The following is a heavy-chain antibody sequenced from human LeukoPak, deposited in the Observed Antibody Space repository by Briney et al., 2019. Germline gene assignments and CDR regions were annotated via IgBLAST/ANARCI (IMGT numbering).Heavy chain of an antibody. CDR2: TYYRCKWYS. CDR3: ARDEGNTGWYTFDY. J-gene: IGHJ4*02. Sequence: SQTLSVTCAISGDSVSSNNGAWNWIRQSPSRGLEWLGGTYYRCKWYSDFADSVNGRITISSATSKNQFSLQLNSVTPEDTAVYYCARDEGNTGWYTFDYWGQGPLVTVSS. D-gene: IGHD6-19*01. V-gene: IGHV6-1*01. CDR1: GDSVSSNNGA.